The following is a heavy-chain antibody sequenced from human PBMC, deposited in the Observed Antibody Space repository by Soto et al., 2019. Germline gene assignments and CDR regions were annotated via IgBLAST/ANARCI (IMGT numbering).Heavy chain of an antibody. V-gene: IGHV3-23*01. CDR2: ISKSGATP. CDR3: AKNQWGNVFDI. Sequence: EVQLLESGGGLVQPGGSLRLSCAASGFAFNSYDMTWVRQVPGKGLEWVSTISKSGATPYYADSVRGRFTISRDNSKNTLHLQMNSLRAEDTALYYCAKNQWGNVFDIWGQGTILTVSS. D-gene: IGHD3-16*01. J-gene: IGHJ3*02. CDR1: GFAFNSYD.